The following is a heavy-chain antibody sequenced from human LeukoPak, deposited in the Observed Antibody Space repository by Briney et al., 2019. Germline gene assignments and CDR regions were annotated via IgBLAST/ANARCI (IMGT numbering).Heavy chain of an antibody. CDR2: ITYDGSNK. J-gene: IGHJ3*02. V-gene: IGHV3-30*03. D-gene: IGHD4-23*01. Sequence: PGRSLRLSCAASGFTFSSYGMHWVRQAPGKGLEWVAIITYDGSNKYYADSVKGRFTISRDNSKNTLYLQMNSLRAEDTAVYYCARESVGAFDIWGQGTMVTVSS. CDR1: GFTFSSYG. CDR3: ARESVGAFDI.